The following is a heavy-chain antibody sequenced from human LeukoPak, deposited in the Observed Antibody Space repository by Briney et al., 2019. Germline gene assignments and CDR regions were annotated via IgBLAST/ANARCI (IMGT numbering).Heavy chain of an antibody. Sequence: ASVKVSCKASGGTFSSYAISWVRQAPGQGLEWMGGIIPIFGTANYAQKFQGRVTITTDESTSTAYMELSSLRSEDTAVYYCARDGYYGSGSWFDPWGQGTLVTVSS. D-gene: IGHD3-10*01. V-gene: IGHV1-69*05. CDR3: ARDGYYGSGSWFDP. J-gene: IGHJ5*02. CDR2: IIPIFGTA. CDR1: GGTFSSYA.